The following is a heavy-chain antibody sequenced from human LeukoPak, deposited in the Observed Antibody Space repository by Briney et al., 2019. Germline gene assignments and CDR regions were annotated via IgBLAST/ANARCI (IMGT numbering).Heavy chain of an antibody. CDR3: ATSPHHMTTVTKAIDY. Sequence: ASVKVSCKVSGYTLTELSMHWVRQAPGKGLEWMGGFDPEDGETIYAQKFQGRVTMTEDTSTDTAYMELSSLRSEDTAVYYCATSPHHMTTVTKAIDYWGQGTLATVSS. CDR2: FDPEDGET. V-gene: IGHV1-24*01. D-gene: IGHD4-17*01. CDR1: GYTLTELS. J-gene: IGHJ4*02.